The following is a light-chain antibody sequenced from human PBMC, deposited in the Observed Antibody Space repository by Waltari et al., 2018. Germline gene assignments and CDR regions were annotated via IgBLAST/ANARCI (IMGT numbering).Light chain of an antibody. V-gene: IGKV4-1*01. CDR1: QSVLYSSNNKNY. J-gene: IGKJ4*01. Sequence: DIVMPQSPDSLAVSLGERATIICTSSQSVLYSSNNKNYLAWYQQKPGQPPKLLIYWASTRESGVPDRFSGSGSGTDFTLTISSLQAEDVAVYYCQQYYSTLLTFGGGTKVEIK. CDR2: WAS. CDR3: QQYYSTLLT.